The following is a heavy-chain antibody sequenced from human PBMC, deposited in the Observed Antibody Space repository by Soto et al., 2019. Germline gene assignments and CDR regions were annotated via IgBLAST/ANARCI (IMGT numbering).Heavy chain of an antibody. D-gene: IGHD4-4*01. J-gene: IGHJ6*02. CDR3: ASDCSGRSNYPGLDV. V-gene: IGHV3-21*01. CDR2: ISSSGYI. CDR1: GXNFNSYT. Sequence: GSLRLSCAASGXNFNSYTINWVRQAPGKRLELLSSISSSGYIFSTDSVRGRFTIGRDNAKNSVYLQINSLRAEDTAVYFCASDCSGRSNYPGLDVRGQGTTVTVSS.